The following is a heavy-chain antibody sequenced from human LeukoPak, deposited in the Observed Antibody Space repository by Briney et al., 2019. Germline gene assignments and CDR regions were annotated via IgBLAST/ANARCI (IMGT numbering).Heavy chain of an antibody. D-gene: IGHD3-16*01. V-gene: IGHV3-48*01. Sequence: GGSLRLSCAASGFTFSTYAMNWVRQAPGKGLEWVSYISSSSSLTYYADSVQGRFTISRDNAKNSLYLQMNSLRGEDTAVYYCARDDGGYWGQGTLVTVSS. CDR3: ARDDGGY. J-gene: IGHJ4*02. CDR1: GFTFSTYA. CDR2: ISSSSSLT.